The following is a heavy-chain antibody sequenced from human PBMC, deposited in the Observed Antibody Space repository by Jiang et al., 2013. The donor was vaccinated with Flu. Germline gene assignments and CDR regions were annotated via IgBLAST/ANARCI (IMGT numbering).Heavy chain of an antibody. CDR3: ARESRDGYNLDY. J-gene: IGHJ4*02. Sequence: GSTYYNPSLKSRVTISVDTSKNQFSLKLSSVTAADTAVYYCARESRDGYNLDYWGPGNPGHRLL. CDR2: GST. D-gene: IGHD5-24*01. V-gene: IGHV4-31*02.